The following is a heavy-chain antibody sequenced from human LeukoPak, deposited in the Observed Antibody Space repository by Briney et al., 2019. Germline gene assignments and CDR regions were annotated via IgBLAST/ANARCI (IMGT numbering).Heavy chain of an antibody. CDR3: AKDAERVREGGKFDY. J-gene: IGHJ4*02. Sequence: LSGGSLRLSCAASGFTFDDYAMHWVRHAPGKGLEWGSGVSWNSGSIGYADSVKGRFTISRDNAKNSLYLQMNSLRAEDTALYYCAKDAERVREGGKFDYWGQGTLVTVSS. V-gene: IGHV3-9*01. D-gene: IGHD3-16*01. CDR2: VSWNSGSI. CDR1: GFTFDDYA.